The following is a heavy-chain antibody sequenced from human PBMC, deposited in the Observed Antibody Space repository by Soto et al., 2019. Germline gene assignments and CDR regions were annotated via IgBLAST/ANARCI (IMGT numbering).Heavy chain of an antibody. CDR1: GVTFSGQA. J-gene: IGHJ4*02. V-gene: IGHV1-69*13. CDR2: IIPIFRTT. CDR3: GRVHN. Sequence: ASVKVSCKASGVTFSGQAVSWVRQAPGQGLEWMGGIIPIFRTTNYARKFQGRLTITADESTSTASMELTSLTSEDTAIYYCGRVHNWGKGTLVTDSS.